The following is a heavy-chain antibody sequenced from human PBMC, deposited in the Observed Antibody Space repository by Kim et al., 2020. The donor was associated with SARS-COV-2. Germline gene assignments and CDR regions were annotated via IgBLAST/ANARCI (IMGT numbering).Heavy chain of an antibody. CDR3: ATYIPIPFLYLDS. D-gene: IGHD2-2*02. J-gene: IGHJ4*02. CDR1: GFTFSSRA. CDR2: ITGNSGST. Sequence: GGSLRLSCAASGFTFSSRAISWVRQAPGKGPEWVSGITGNSGSTHYTASVKGRFTISRDNSKNTLYLQMDSLRAEDTAVYLCATYIPIPFLYLDSCGQGT. V-gene: IGHV3-23*01.